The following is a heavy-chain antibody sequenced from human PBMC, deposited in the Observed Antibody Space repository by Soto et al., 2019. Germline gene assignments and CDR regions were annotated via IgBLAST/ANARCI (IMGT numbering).Heavy chain of an antibody. Sequence: PSETLSLTCTVSGGSISSGDYYWSWIRQPPGKGLEWIGYIYYSGSTYYNPSLKSRVTISVDTSKNHFSLKLSSVTAADTAVYYCASRYYYDSSGYYFDYWGQGTLVTVSS. J-gene: IGHJ4*02. CDR1: GGSISSGDYY. V-gene: IGHV4-30-4*01. D-gene: IGHD3-22*01. CDR3: ASRYYYDSSGYYFDY. CDR2: IYYSGST.